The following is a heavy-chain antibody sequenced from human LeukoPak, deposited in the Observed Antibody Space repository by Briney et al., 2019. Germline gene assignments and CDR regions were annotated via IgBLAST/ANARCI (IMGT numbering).Heavy chain of an antibody. D-gene: IGHD3-10*01. CDR3: ARDWYYGSGRDLGY. CDR1: GYTFTGYY. J-gene: IGHJ4*02. V-gene: IGHV1-2*02. CDR2: INPNSGGT. Sequence: VASVKVSCKASGYTFTGYYMHWARQAPGQGLEWMGWINPNSGGTNYAQKFQGRVTMTRDTSISTAYMELSRLRSDDTAVYYCARDWYYGSGRDLGYWGQGTLVTVSS.